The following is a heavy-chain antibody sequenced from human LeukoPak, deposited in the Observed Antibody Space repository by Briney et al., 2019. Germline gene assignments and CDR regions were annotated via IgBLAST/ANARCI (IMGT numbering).Heavy chain of an antibody. J-gene: IGHJ3*02. CDR2: SIPIFGTA. CDR3: ARDRTGNDAFDI. V-gene: IGHV1-69*06. Sequence: GASVKVSCKASGGTFSSYAISWVRQAPGQGLEWMGGSIPIFGTANYAQKFQGRVTVTADKSTSTAYMELSSLRSEDTAVYYCARDRTGNDAFDIWGQGTMVTVSS. D-gene: IGHD3-10*01. CDR1: GGTFSSYA.